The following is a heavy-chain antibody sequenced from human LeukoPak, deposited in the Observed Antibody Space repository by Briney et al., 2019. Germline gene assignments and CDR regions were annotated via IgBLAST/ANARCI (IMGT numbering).Heavy chain of an antibody. D-gene: IGHD4/OR15-4a*01. CDR1: GGSISYYY. CDR3: AREDPQTRVPEGMDV. Sequence: ASETLSLSCTVSGGSISYYYWSWIRQSPGKGLEWIGYIYYSGTTNYNPSLKSRVTISVDTSKNQFSLQLRSVTAADSAVYYCAREDPQTRVPEGMDVWGQGTTVTVSS. V-gene: IGHV4-59*01. J-gene: IGHJ6*02. CDR2: IYYSGTT.